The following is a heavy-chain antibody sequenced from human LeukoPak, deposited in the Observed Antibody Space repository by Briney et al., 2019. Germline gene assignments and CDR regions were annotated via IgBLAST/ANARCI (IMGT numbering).Heavy chain of an antibody. D-gene: IGHD3-10*01. CDR3: AKDLTMGFGDIPPAYYYMDV. CDR1: GFTFSSYA. J-gene: IGHJ6*03. Sequence: GGSLRLSCAASGFTFSSYAMSWVRQAPGKGLEWASAISGSGGSTYCADSVKGRFTISRDNSKNTLYLQMNSLRAEDTAVYYYAKDLTMGFGDIPPAYYYMDVWGKGTTVTVSS. CDR2: ISGSGGST. V-gene: IGHV3-23*01.